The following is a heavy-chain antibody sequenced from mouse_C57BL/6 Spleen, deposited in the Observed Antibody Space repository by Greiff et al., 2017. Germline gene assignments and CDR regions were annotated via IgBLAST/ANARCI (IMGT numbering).Heavy chain of an antibody. J-gene: IGHJ4*01. CDR2: INPSSGYI. D-gene: IGHD2-1*01. CDR3: ARGNYGGYAMDY. Sequence: VQRQQSGADLVKPGASVKLSCKASGFTFTSYSMHWVKQRPGQGLEWIGYINPSSGYIKYNQKFKDKATLTADKSSSTAYMQLSSLTYEDTAVYYCARGNYGGYAMDYWGQGTSVTVSS. V-gene: IGHV1-7*01. CDR1: GFTFTSYS.